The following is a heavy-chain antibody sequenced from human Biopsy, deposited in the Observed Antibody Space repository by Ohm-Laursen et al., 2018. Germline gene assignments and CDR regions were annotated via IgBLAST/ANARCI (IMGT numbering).Heavy chain of an antibody. Sequence: TLSLTCAVYGESFNGYYWSWIRQIPGKGLEWIGEINHSGRTNYNPSLKSRVTISVDTSKNQFSLKVRSVTAADTAVYYCVRGVDYYDPYLYYALDVWGQGTTVTVSS. J-gene: IGHJ6*02. CDR2: INHSGRT. V-gene: IGHV4-34*01. CDR3: VRGVDYYDPYLYYALDV. D-gene: IGHD3-22*01. CDR1: GESFNGYY.